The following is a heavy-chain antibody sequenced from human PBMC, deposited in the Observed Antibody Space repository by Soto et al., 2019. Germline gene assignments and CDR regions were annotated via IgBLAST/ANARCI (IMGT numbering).Heavy chain of an antibody. CDR1: GYTFTSYG. J-gene: IGHJ1*01. CDR2: ISAYNGNT. Sequence: ASVKVSCKASGYTFTSYGISWVRQAPGQGLEWMGWISAYNGNTNYAQKLQGRVTMTTDTSTSTAYMELRSLRSDDTAVYYCASEDSSGWYLKYLQHWGQGTMVTVSS. CDR3: ASEDSSGWYLKYLQH. V-gene: IGHV1-18*01. D-gene: IGHD6-19*01.